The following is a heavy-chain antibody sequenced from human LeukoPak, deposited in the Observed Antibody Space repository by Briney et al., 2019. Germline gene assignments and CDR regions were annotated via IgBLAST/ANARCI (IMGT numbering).Heavy chain of an antibody. V-gene: IGHV1-8*01. CDR3: ARGPGYSSGWYWFDP. J-gene: IGHJ5*02. D-gene: IGHD6-19*01. Sequence: ASVKVSCKASGYTFTSYDINWVRQATGQGLEWMGWMNPSSGNTGYAQKFQGRVTMTRNTSISTAYMELSSLRSEDTAVYYCARGPGYSSGWYWFDPWGQGTLVTVSS. CDR1: GYTFTSYD. CDR2: MNPSSGNT.